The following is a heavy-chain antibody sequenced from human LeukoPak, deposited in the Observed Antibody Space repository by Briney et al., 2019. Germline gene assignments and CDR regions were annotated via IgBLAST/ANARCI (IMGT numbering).Heavy chain of an antibody. Sequence: SETLSLTCTVSGGSITTYWSWFRQPPGKGLEWIGYIYTSGSANYNPSLKSRVTISVDTSKSQFSLKLASVTAADTAVYYCARHARFCTSTSCYDYWAREPWSPSPQ. V-gene: IGHV4-4*09. CDR2: IYTSGSA. CDR3: ARHARFCTSTSCYDY. CDR1: GGSITTY. J-gene: IGHJ4*02. D-gene: IGHD2-2*01.